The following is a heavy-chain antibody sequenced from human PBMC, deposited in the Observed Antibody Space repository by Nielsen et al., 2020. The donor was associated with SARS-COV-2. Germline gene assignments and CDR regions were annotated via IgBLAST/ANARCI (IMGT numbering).Heavy chain of an antibody. CDR2: ISWNSGSI. Sequence: SLKISCAASGFTFDDYAMHWVRQAPGKGLEWVSGISWNSGSIGYADSVKGRFTISRDNAKNSVFLQMSSLRAEDTAVYYCARGNKELDYYYYYMDVWGKGTVVTVSS. CDR3: ARGNKELDYYYYYMDV. J-gene: IGHJ6*03. V-gene: IGHV3-9*01. CDR1: GFTFDDYA. D-gene: IGHD3-10*01.